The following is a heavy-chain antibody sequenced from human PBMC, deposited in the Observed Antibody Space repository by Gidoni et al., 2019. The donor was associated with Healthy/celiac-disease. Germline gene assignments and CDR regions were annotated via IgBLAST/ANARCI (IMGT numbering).Heavy chain of an antibody. J-gene: IGHJ6*02. Sequence: EVQLVESGGGLVKPGGSLRLYCAASGFTFSSYSMNWVRQAPGKGLEWVSSISSSSSYRYYADSVKGRFTISRDNAKNSLYLQMNSLRAEDTAVYYCAGDCSSTSCRIYGMDVWGQGTTVTVSS. V-gene: IGHV3-21*01. CDR3: AGDCSSTSCRIYGMDV. D-gene: IGHD2-2*01. CDR1: GFTFSSYS. CDR2: ISSSSSYR.